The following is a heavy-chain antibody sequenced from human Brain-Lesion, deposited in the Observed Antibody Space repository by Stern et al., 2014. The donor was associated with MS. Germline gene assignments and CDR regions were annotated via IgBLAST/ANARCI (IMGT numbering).Heavy chain of an antibody. D-gene: IGHD3-16*01. CDR1: GFNFSSYW. CDR3: ARGVGDY. Sequence: EMQLVESGGGLVQPGGSLRLSCAASGFNFSSYWMHWVRQFPEKGLFWVSQINRDGSDTSYADSVKGLFSISRDNIRNMLYLRMTSLRAEDTAVYYCARGVGDYWGQGARVTVSS. V-gene: IGHV3-74*02. J-gene: IGHJ4*02. CDR2: INRDGSDT.